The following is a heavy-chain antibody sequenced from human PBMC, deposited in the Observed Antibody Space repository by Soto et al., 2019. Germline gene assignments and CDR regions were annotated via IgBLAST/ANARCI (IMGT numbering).Heavy chain of an antibody. V-gene: IGHV3-33*02. J-gene: IGHJ4*02. CDR1: GFTFNNYG. CDR2: IWHDGSNK. CDR3: AREAGYHHQVGKQLPDY. Sequence: QVLLVESGGGVVQPGRSLRLSCAASGFTFNNYGMHWVRQAPGKGLEWVAGIWHDGSNKYHADSVTGRFTISRDNSMNTPFLQMNSLRVEDTALYYCAREAGYHHQVGKQLPDYWGRGTLVTVSS. D-gene: IGHD6-13*01.